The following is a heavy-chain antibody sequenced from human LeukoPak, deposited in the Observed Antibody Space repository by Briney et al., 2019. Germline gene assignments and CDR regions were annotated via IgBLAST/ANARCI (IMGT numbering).Heavy chain of an antibody. CDR1: GFTFTSYW. J-gene: IGHJ4*02. D-gene: IGHD6-19*01. CDR2: IKQDGSEM. CDR3: ARDYSNAWNYFDN. V-gene: IGHV3-7*04. Sequence: GRSLRLSCAASGFTFTSYWMSWVRQTPGKGLEWVASIKQDGSEMYYVDSVEGRFTISRDIAKNSLFLQMSSLRAEDTAVYYCARDYSNAWNYFDNWGQETLVTVSS.